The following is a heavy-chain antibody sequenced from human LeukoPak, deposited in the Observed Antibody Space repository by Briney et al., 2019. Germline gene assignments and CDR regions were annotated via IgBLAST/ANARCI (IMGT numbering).Heavy chain of an antibody. V-gene: IGHV1-69*01. CDR3: AREPGIAVAGYAFDY. CDR1: GGTFSSYA. J-gene: IGHJ4*02. CDR2: IIPIFGTA. Sequence: GSSVKVSCKASGGTFSSYAISWVRQAPGQGPEWMGGIIPIFGTANYAQKFQGRVTITADESTSTAYMELSSLRSEDTAVYYCAREPGIAVAGYAFDYWGQGTLVTVSS. D-gene: IGHD6-19*01.